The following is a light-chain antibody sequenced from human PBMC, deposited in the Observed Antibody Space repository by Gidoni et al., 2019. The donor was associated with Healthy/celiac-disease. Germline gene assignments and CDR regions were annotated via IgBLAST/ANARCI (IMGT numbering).Light chain of an antibody. Sequence: EIVLTQSPATLSLSPGERATLSCRASQSVSSYVAWYQQKPGQAPRLLIYDASNMATGIPARFSGSGSGTDFTLTISSLEPEDFAVYYCQQRSNWPPITFGQGTRLEIK. CDR1: QSVSSY. V-gene: IGKV3-11*01. J-gene: IGKJ5*01. CDR3: QQRSNWPPIT. CDR2: DAS.